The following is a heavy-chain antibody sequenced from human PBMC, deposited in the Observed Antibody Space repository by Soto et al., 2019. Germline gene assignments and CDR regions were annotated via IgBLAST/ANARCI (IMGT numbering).Heavy chain of an antibody. Sequence: ASVKVSCKASGYTFTSYGISWVRQAPGQGLEWMGWISAYNGNTNYAQKLQGRVTMTTDTSTSTVYMELRSLRSDDTAVYYCARDMGSMAAAGMGINYYGMDVWGQGTTVTVSS. CDR1: GYTFTSYG. J-gene: IGHJ6*02. CDR3: ARDMGSMAAAGMGINYYGMDV. V-gene: IGHV1-18*01. D-gene: IGHD6-13*01. CDR2: ISAYNGNT.